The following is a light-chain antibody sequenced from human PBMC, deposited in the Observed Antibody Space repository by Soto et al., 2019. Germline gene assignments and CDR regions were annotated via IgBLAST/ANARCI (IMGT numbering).Light chain of an antibody. J-gene: IGKJ4*01. CDR1: QGIGGN. V-gene: IGKV1-9*01. Sequence: DIQLTQSPSFLSPSVGDRVTITCRASQGIGGNLVWCQQKPGNAPKLLMPAASRLQSGVPSRFSGSGSGTQFTLTISSLQPEDFARYYCQQRHDYPLIFGGGTKVEIK. CDR3: QQRHDYPLI. CDR2: AAS.